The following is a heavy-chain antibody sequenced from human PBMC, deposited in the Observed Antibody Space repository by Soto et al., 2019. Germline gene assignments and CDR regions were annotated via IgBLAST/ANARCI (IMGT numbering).Heavy chain of an antibody. V-gene: IGHV4-59*08. Sequence: QVQLQESGPGLVKPSETLSLSCTVSNGSISNYYGSWIRQPPGKGMEWIGYVHHSWGSFYNPSLQSRVAISLDTSKSQFSLKLTSVTATDTAVYYCARQGFGALHGLVDVGGQWITVTVSS. CDR1: NGSISNYY. D-gene: IGHD3-10*01. J-gene: IGHJ6*02. CDR2: VHHSWGS. CDR3: ARQGFGALHGLVDV.